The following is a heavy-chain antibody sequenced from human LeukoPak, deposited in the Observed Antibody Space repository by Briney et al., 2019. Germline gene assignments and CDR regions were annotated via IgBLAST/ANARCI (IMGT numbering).Heavy chain of an antibody. CDR1: GGTFSSYA. J-gene: IGHJ3*02. Sequence: SVKVSCKASGGTFSSYAISWVRQAPGQGLEWMGGIIPIFGTANYAQKFQGRVTMTRDMSTSTVYMELSSLRSEDTAVYYCASSPILLLGAFDIWGQGTMVTVSS. V-gene: IGHV1-69*05. CDR2: IIPIFGTA. D-gene: IGHD2-21*01. CDR3: ASSPILLLGAFDI.